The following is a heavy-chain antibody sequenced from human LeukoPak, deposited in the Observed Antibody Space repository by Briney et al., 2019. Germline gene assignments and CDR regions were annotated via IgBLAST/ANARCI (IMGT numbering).Heavy chain of an antibody. CDR2: TSSSGSTI. CDR3: ARDRHYYDSSGYPNWFDP. V-gene: IGHV3-11*04. CDR1: GFTFSDYY. D-gene: IGHD3-22*01. J-gene: IGHJ5*02. Sequence: GGSLRLSCAASGFTFSDYYMSWIRQAPGKGLEWVSYTSSSGSTIYYADSVKGRFTISRDNAKNSLYLQMNSLRAEDTAVYYCARDRHYYDSSGYPNWFDPWGQGTLVTVSS.